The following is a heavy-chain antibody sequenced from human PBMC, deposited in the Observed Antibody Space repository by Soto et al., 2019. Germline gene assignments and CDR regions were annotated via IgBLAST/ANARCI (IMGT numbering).Heavy chain of an antibody. CDR2: IFNAEGT. J-gene: IGHJ4*02. CDR3: ARGTTLDF. Sequence: SETLSLTCTVSGASISNTDYYWSWIRQPPGKGLEWIGYIFNAEGTSYNPSLKSRLTISADTSKNQFSLKLFSVTAADTAVYYCARGTTLDFWGQGNLVTVSS. CDR1: GASISNTDYY. V-gene: IGHV4-30-4*01.